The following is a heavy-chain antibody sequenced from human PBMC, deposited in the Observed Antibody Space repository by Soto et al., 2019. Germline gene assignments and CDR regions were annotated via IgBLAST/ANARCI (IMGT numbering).Heavy chain of an antibody. CDR3: VRSGDNYNLLDY. CDR2: ISPSSSFL. CDR1: GFSFRSYY. D-gene: IGHD1-1*01. V-gene: IGHV3-21*06. J-gene: IGHJ4*02. Sequence: GGSKGLSCTASGFSFRSYYMNWVRQAPGRGLEWVSSISPSSSFLNYADSVKGRFSISRDNAKNSLYLQINSLRGDDTAIYYCVRSGDNYNLLDYWGQGTPVTVSS.